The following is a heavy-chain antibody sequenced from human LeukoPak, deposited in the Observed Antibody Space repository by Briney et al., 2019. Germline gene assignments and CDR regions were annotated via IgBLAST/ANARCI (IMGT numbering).Heavy chain of an antibody. V-gene: IGHV5-10-1*01. Sequence: GESLKISCKDSGYSFTSYWISWVRQMPGKGLEWMGRIDPSDCYTNYSPSFQGHVTISADKSISTAYLQWSSLKASDTAMYYCARGGAVERYCSSTSCYWVDAFDIWGQGTMVTVSS. D-gene: IGHD2-2*01. CDR1: GYSFTSYW. CDR2: IDPSDCYT. CDR3: ARGGAVERYCSSTSCYWVDAFDI. J-gene: IGHJ3*02.